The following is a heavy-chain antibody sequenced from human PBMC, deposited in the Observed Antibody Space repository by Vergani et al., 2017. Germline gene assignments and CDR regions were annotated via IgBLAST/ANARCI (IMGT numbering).Heavy chain of an antibody. V-gene: IGHV1-2*02. CDR1: GYTFTAYF. CDR2: INPNSGGT. Sequence: QVQLVQSGAEVKKPGASVKVSCKASGYTFTAYFMHWVRQAPGQGLEWMGWINPNSGGTNYAQKFQGRVTMTRDTSISTAYMELSNLRSDDTAVYYCARVGTSSNRDYFDYCGQGTLVTVSS. CDR3: ARVGTSSNRDYFDY. D-gene: IGHD2-2*01. J-gene: IGHJ4*02.